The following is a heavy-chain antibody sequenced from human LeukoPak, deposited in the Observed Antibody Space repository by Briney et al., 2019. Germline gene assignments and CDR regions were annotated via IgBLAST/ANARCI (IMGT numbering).Heavy chain of an antibody. Sequence: SETLSLTCAVYGGSFSGYYWSWIRQPPGKGLEWIGEIIHSGSTNYNPSLKSRVTISVDTSKNQFSLKLSSVTAADTAVYYCAREDEGVVVAALDAFDIWGQGTMVTVSS. D-gene: IGHD2-15*01. V-gene: IGHV4-34*12. CDR3: AREDEGVVVAALDAFDI. J-gene: IGHJ3*02. CDR2: IIHSGST. CDR1: GGSFSGYY.